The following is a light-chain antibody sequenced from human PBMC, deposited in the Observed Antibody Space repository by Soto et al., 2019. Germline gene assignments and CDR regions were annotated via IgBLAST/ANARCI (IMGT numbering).Light chain of an antibody. Sequence: QSVLTQPASVSGSPGQSITISCTGTSSDIGGYNYVSWYQQHPGKAPKLMIHEVSNRPSGISNRFSGSKSGNTASLTISGLQAEEEADYYCSSYTSSSNLVFGTGTKVTVL. CDR2: EVS. J-gene: IGLJ1*01. V-gene: IGLV2-14*01. CDR1: SSDIGGYNY. CDR3: SSYTSSSNLV.